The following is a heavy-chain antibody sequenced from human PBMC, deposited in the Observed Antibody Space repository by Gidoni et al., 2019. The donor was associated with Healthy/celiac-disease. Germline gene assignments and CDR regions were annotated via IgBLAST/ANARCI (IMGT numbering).Heavy chain of an antibody. Sequence: HLQLQESGPELVKPSQTLSPTRTVSGGSISSSSYYWGWIRPPPGKGREWIGSIYYSGTTYYNPTLKRRFTISGETSKNQFTRKLSSATAADTAVYYGARLNMGRRGGWGQGTLVTVSS. CDR1: GGSISSSSYY. J-gene: IGHJ4*02. CDR2: IYYSGTT. V-gene: IGHV4-39*01. CDR3: ARLNMGRRGG. D-gene: IGHD1-26*01.